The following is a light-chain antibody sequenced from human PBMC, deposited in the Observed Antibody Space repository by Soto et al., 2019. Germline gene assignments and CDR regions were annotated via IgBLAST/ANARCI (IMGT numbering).Light chain of an antibody. Sequence: QSVLTQPPSASGTHGQRVSISCSGSSSNIGSNSVQWHQQLPGTAPNLLIYADNQRPSGVPDRFSGSKSGTSASLAITGLQSGDEADYYCAAWDDSLNGFVFGTGTKLTVL. CDR3: AAWDDSLNGFV. CDR2: ADN. CDR1: SSNIGSNS. J-gene: IGLJ1*01. V-gene: IGLV1-44*01.